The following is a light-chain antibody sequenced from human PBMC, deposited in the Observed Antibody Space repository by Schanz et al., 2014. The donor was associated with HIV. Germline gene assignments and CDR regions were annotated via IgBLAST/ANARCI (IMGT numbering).Light chain of an antibody. V-gene: IGLV2-14*02. CDR3: SSYTSSSTLV. CDR1: SSDVGNYNL. CDR2: DVS. J-gene: IGLJ2*01. Sequence: QSALTQPASVSGSPGQSITISCTGTSSDVGNYNLVSWYQQHPGKAPKLIIHDVSTRPSAVPDRFSGSKSGNTASLTVSGLQAEDEADYYCSSYTSSSTLVFGGGTKVTVL.